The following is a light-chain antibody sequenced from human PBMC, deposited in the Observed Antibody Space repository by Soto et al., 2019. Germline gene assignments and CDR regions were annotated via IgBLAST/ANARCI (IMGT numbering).Light chain of an antibody. J-gene: IGKJ1*01. CDR3: QQTYSIPLT. Sequence: DIQMTQSPSSLSASVGDTVSIGCRASQIISTYVNWYQHQPGKAPKLLIFAASTLQSGVPSRFSGSASGTDFTLTINSLQPEDFATYYCQQTYSIPLTFGQGTKVEVK. CDR1: QIISTY. V-gene: IGKV1-39*01. CDR2: AAS.